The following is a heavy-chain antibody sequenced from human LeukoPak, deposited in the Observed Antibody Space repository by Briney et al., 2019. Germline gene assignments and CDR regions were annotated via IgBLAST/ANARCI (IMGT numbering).Heavy chain of an antibody. V-gene: IGHV3-53*01. J-gene: IGHJ4*02. D-gene: IGHD3-22*01. CDR3: ARLTMIGFFDY. CDR1: GFTVSSNY. CDR2: IYSGGST. Sequence: PGGSLRLSCAASGFTVSSNYMSWVRQAPGKGLEWVSVIYSGGSTYYADSVKGRFTISRDNSKNTLYLQMNSLRAEDTAVYYCARLTMIGFFDYWGQGTLVTVSS.